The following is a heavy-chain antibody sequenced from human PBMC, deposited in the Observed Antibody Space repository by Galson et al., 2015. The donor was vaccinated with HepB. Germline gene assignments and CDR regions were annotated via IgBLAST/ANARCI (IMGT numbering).Heavy chain of an antibody. D-gene: IGHD2-2*01. Sequence: SLRLSCAASGFTVSRIYMSWVRQAPGKGLEWASVIYSGGTTYYADSVKGRFTISRHNSKNTLYLQMNSLRVEDTAVYYCARVLSTSWASGFDYWGQGTLVTVS. CDR3: ARVLSTSWASGFDY. CDR2: IYSGGTT. J-gene: IGHJ4*02. CDR1: GFTVSRIY. V-gene: IGHV3-53*04.